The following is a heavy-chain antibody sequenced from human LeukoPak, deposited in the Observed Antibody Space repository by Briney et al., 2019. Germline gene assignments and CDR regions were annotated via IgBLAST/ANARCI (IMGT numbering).Heavy chain of an antibody. CDR2: ILPIFGTA. J-gene: IGHJ5*01. CDR3: ARAEDQGRYFDWLPGFAS. D-gene: IGHD3-9*01. CDR1: GDTVSSYV. Sequence: SVKVSCKASGDTVSSYVISWVRQAPGQGLEWMGGILPIFGTAIYAQKFQGRVTVTADEPTSTAYMELSSLRSEDTAVYYCARAEDQGRYFDWLPGFASWGQGTLVTVSS. V-gene: IGHV1-69*13.